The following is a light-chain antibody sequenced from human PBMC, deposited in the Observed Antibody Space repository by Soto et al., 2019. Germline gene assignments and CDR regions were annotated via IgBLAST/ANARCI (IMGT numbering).Light chain of an antibody. CDR2: GNS. J-gene: IGLJ2*01. Sequence: QSVLTQPPSVSGAPGQRVTISCTGSSSNIGAGYDVHWYQQFPGTAPKLLIYGNSNRPSGVPDRFSGSKSGTSASLAITGLQAEDEADYYCQSCDSGHVVFGGGTKVTVL. CDR1: SSNIGAGYD. V-gene: IGLV1-40*01. CDR3: QSCDSGHVV.